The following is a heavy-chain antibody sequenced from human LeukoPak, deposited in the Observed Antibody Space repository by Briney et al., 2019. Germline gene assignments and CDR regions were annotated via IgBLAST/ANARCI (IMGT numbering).Heavy chain of an antibody. D-gene: IGHD4-23*01. V-gene: IGHV4-59*01. CDR3: ARGSLRWGFDY. CDR1: GGSISSYY. J-gene: IGHJ4*02. Sequence: SETLSLTCTVSGGSISSYYWSWIRQPPGKGLEWIGYIYYSGSTNYNPSLKSRVTISVDTSKNQFSLKLSSVTAADMAVYYCARGSLRWGFDYWGQGTLVTVSS. CDR2: IYYSGST.